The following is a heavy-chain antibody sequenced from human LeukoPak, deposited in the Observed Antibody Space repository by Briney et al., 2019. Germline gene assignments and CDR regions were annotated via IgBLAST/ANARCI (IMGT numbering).Heavy chain of an antibody. D-gene: IGHD5-18*01. CDR1: GYTFTGYY. Sequence: ASVKVSCKASGYTFTGYYTHWVRQAPGQGLEWMGWINPNSGGTNYAQKFQGRVTMTRDTSISTAYMELSRLRSDDTAVYYCAKSPGDTAMIGYWGQGTLVTVSS. V-gene: IGHV1-2*02. CDR2: INPNSGGT. J-gene: IGHJ4*02. CDR3: AKSPGDTAMIGY.